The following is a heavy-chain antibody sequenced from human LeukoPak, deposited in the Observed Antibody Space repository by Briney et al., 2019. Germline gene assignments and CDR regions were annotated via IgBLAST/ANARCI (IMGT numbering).Heavy chain of an antibody. CDR1: GGSISSSSYY. CDR2: IYYSGST. Sequence: SETLSLTCTVSGGSISSSSYYWGWIRQPPGKGLEWIGSIYYSGSTYYNPSLKSRVTISVDTSKNQFSLKLSSVTAADTGVYYCASLGVRSYGMDVWGQGTTVTVSS. D-gene: IGHD3-16*01. CDR3: ASLGVRSYGMDV. J-gene: IGHJ6*02. V-gene: IGHV4-39*01.